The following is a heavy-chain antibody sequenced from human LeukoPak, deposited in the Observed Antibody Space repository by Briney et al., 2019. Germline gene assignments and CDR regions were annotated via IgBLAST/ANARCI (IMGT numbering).Heavy chain of an antibody. Sequence: GSLRLSCAASGFSFSAYPMGWVRQAPGKGLQWLSGISASGDVTFHADRVKGRFAISRDNSKNTLYLQMTGLRAGDTAEYYCAKDNPAAGYWGQGTLVTVSS. J-gene: IGHJ4*02. V-gene: IGHV3-23*01. D-gene: IGHD2-15*01. CDR2: ISASGDVT. CDR3: AKDNPAAGY. CDR1: GFSFSAYP.